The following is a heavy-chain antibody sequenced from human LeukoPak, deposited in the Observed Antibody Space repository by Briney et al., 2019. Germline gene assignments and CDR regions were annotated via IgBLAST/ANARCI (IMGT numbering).Heavy chain of an antibody. CDR3: PTHSKLLGFGDPLIAY. V-gene: IGHV3-23*01. Sequence: GGSLRLSCAASGFTFSSYAMSWVRQAPGKGLEWVSAISGSGGSTYYADSVKGRFTISRDNSKNTLYLQMNSLRAEDTAVYYCPTHSKLLGFGDPLIAYWGQGTLVTVSS. D-gene: IGHD3-10*01. J-gene: IGHJ4*02. CDR2: ISGSGGST. CDR1: GFTFSSYA.